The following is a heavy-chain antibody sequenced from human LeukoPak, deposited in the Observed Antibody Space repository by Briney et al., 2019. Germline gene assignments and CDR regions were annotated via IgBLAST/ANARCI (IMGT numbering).Heavy chain of an antibody. D-gene: IGHD3-16*01. CDR2: INHSGST. CDR1: GGSFSGYY. J-gene: IGHJ4*02. V-gene: IGHV4-34*01. CDR3: AGLPTRRHWVNFDY. Sequence: SETLSLTCAVYGGSFSGYYWSWIRQPPGKGLEWIGEINHSGSTNYNPSLKSRVTISVDTSKNQFSLKLSSVTAADTAVYYCAGLPTRRHWVNFDYWGQGTLVTVSS.